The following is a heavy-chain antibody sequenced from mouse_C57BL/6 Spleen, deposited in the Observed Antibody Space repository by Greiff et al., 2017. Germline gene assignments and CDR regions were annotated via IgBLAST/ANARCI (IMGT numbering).Heavy chain of an antibody. V-gene: IGHV1-82*01. J-gene: IGHJ4*01. CDR1: GYAFSSSW. Sequence: QVQLQQSGPELVKPGASVKISCKASGYAFSSSWMNWVKQRPGKGLEWIGRIYPGDGDTNYNGKFKGKATLTADKSSSTAYMQLSSLTSEDSAVYFCARQGIWDTTVVAPYYYAMDYWGQGTSVTVSS. CDR3: ARQGIWDTTVVAPYYYAMDY. D-gene: IGHD1-1*01. CDR2: IYPGDGDT.